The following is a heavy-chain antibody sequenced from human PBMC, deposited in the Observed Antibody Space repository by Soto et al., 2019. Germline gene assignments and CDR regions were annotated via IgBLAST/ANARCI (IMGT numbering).Heavy chain of an antibody. CDR1: GGSICTGASY. Sequence: SDTLSLTCPVSGGSICTGASYQRWIRQHQGKGVEWIGDIYSSGSTYYNPSLQSRITISVDTSKNQFSLKLSSLTAADTAVYYCARSSPVVTAPWGQGTLVTVSS. J-gene: IGHJ5*02. CDR2: IYSSGST. CDR3: ARSSPVVTAP. V-gene: IGHV4-31*03. D-gene: IGHD2-21*02.